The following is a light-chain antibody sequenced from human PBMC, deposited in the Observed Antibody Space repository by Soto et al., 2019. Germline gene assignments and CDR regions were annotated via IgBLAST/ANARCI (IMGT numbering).Light chain of an antibody. J-gene: IGKJ4*01. V-gene: IGKV1-5*01. CDR3: QQYNSYSLT. CDR2: DVS. Sequence: DIQMTQSPSTLSASVGDRVTITCRASQTLSSWLAWYQHKPGKTPKLLIYDVSTLESGVTSRFSGSGSGTEFTLTISSLQPDDFANYYCQQYNSYSLTSGGGTKVEIK. CDR1: QTLSSW.